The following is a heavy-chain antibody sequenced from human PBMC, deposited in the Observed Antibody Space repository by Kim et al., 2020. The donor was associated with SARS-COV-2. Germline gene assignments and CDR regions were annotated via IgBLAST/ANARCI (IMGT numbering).Heavy chain of an antibody. CDR2: GT. Sequence: GTNYAQKFQGRVTMTRDTSISTAYMELSRLRSDDTAVYYCARESIAAGNYWGQGTLVTVSS. CDR3: ARESIAAGNY. D-gene: IGHD6-6*01. J-gene: IGHJ4*02. V-gene: IGHV1-2*02.